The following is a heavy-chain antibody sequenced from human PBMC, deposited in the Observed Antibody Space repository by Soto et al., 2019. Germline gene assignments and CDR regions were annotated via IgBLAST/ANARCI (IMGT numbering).Heavy chain of an antibody. V-gene: IGHV3-23*01. CDR1: GFTFSNSS. Sequence: GGSLRLSCAASGFTFSNSSMSWVRQAPGKGLEWVSAISGSGGSTYYADSVKGRFTISRDNSKNTLYLQMNSLRAEDTAVYYCAKAFYYDYIWGSYTHWGQGTLVTVSS. CDR3: AKAFYYDYIWGSYTH. D-gene: IGHD3-16*01. J-gene: IGHJ4*02. CDR2: ISGSGGST.